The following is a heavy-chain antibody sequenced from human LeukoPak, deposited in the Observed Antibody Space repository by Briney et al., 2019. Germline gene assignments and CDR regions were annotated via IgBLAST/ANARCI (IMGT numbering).Heavy chain of an antibody. CDR3: ARDFELSH. J-gene: IGHJ4*02. D-gene: IGHD3-16*02. Sequence: PGRTLRLSCAASGFTFSSYGKHWVRHAPAQGLEWVALIWYDGSSKHYADSVRRRFSISRDNSKNTLYLQMNSLRAEYMAVYYCARDFELSHWGQGTLVTVSS. CDR2: IWYDGSSK. V-gene: IGHV3-33*01. CDR1: GFTFSSYG.